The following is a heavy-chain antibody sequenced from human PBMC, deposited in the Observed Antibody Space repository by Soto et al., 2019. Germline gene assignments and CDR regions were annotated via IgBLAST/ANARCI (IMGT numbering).Heavy chain of an antibody. V-gene: IGHV4-34*01. CDR3: ASRLEGYSYGDFRSATGAFDI. CDR1: GGSFSGYY. D-gene: IGHD5-18*01. CDR2: INHSGST. J-gene: IGHJ3*02. Sequence: SETLSLTCAVYGGSFSGYYWSWIRQPPGKGLEWIGEINHSGSTNYNPSLKSRVTISVDTSKNQFSLKLSSVTAADTAVYYCASRLEGYSYGDFRSATGAFDIWGQGTMVTVSS.